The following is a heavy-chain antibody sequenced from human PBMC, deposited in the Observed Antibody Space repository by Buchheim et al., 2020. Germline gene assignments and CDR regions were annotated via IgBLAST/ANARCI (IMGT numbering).Heavy chain of an antibody. CDR1: GGSVSSGLHY. V-gene: IGHV4-61*01. D-gene: IGHD4-11*01. J-gene: IGHJ6*03. Sequence: QVQLQESGPGLVKPSETLSLTCNVSGGSVSSGLHYWSWIRQPSGKGLEWIAYIYYSGSTNYNPSLKSRVTISVDTSKNQFSLKLRSVTAADTAVYYRARSYSNNYYYYMDVWGKGTT. CDR2: IYYSGST. CDR3: ARSYSNNYYYYMDV.